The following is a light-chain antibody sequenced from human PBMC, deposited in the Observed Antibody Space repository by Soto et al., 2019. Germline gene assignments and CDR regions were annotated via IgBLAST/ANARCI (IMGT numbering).Light chain of an antibody. CDR1: HTLVHSDGNTY. CDR3: MQTTQFPLT. Sequence: LVLSQTPLSSPVTLGQPASISCRSSHTLVHSDGNTYLNWLQQRPGQPHRLLIYEVANRFSGVPDRFSGSGAGTDFTLEISRVEAEDVGVYYCMQTTQFPLTFGGGTKVDIK. V-gene: IGKV2-24*01. CDR2: EVA. J-gene: IGKJ4*01.